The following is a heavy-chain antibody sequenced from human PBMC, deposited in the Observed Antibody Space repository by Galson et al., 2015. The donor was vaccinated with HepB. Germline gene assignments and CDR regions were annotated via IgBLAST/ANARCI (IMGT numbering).Heavy chain of an antibody. D-gene: IGHD2-2*02. CDR3: ARGDVVVPAAIGWDDYYYYMDV. CDR2: ISPNSGGT. Sequence: SVKVSCKASQYTFSAYYMHWVRQAPGQGLEWMGWISPNSGGTNYAQKFQGRVTMTRDTSINTDYMELTGLTSDDTAVYYCARGDVVVPAAIGWDDYYYYMDVWGKGTTVTVSS. CDR1: QYTFSAYY. V-gene: IGHV1-2*02. J-gene: IGHJ6*03.